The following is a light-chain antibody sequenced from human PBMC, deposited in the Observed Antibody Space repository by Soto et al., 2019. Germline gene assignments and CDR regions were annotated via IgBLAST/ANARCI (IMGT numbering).Light chain of an antibody. CDR2: GVS. V-gene: IGKV3-20*01. CDR1: HSFIVRQ. Sequence: IGLTKSPCTLSLSPGERATLSCRASHSFIVRQLAWYQHKPVQAPRLLIYGVSTRATGIPDRFTGSGSGTDSTLTISRLEPEDFAVFYCQVYGPSPPITFGQGTRLAIK. J-gene: IGKJ5*01. CDR3: QVYGPSPPIT.